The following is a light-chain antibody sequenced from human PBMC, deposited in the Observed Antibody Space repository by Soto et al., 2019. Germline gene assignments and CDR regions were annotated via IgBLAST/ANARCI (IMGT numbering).Light chain of an antibody. CDR3: QQSYSTPWT. CDR2: STS. J-gene: IGKJ1*01. CDR1: QSISYY. V-gene: IGKV1-39*01. Sequence: DIQMTQSPSSLSASVGDRDTITCRASQSISYYLNWYQQKQGRAPRLLIYSTSTLQGGVPSKFSGSASGTDFTLTISSLQPEDFATDYCQQSYSTPWTFGQGTKVDIK.